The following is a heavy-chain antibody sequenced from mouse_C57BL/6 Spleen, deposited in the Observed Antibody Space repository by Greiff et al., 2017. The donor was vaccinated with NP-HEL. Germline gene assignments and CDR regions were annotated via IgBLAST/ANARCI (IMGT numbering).Heavy chain of an antibody. J-gene: IGHJ3*01. CDR3: AREDYSNYGFAY. CDR2: IHPNSGST. D-gene: IGHD2-5*01. Sequence: VQLQQPGAELVKPGASVKLSCQASGYTFTSYWLHWVKQRPGQGLEWIGMIHPNSGSTNYNEKFKSKATLTVDKSSSTAYMQLSSLTSEDSAVYYCAREDYSNYGFAYWGQGTLVTVSA. V-gene: IGHV1-64*01. CDR1: GYTFTSYW.